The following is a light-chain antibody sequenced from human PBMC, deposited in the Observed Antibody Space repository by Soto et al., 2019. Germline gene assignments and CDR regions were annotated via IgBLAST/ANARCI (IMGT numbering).Light chain of an antibody. CDR1: QGIRNY. CDR3: QQLNTFPRT. V-gene: IGKV1-9*01. CDR2: AAP. Sequence: IQLTQSPSSLSASVGDRVTITCRASQGIRNYLAWYQQKPGKAPKLLIYAAPTLQNRVPSRFSGSGSGTDFTLTINSLQPEDFATYYCQQLNTFPRTFGPGTKVDIK. J-gene: IGKJ3*01.